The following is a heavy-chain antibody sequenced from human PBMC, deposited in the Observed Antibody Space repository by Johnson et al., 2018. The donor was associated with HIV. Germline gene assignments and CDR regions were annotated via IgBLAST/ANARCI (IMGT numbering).Heavy chain of an antibody. CDR2: IWYDGSNR. CDR1: GFTFSSYG. CDR3: AKGHSSGYPKDAFDL. V-gene: IGHV3-33*06. J-gene: IGHJ3*01. D-gene: IGHD3-22*01. Sequence: QVQLVESGGGVVQPGRSLRLSCAASGFTFSSYGIHWVRQASGKGLEWVAIIWYDGSNRYYADSVKGRFTISRDNSKNTLYLQMNSLRTEDTAMHYCAKGHSSGYPKDAFDLWGQGTIVTVSS.